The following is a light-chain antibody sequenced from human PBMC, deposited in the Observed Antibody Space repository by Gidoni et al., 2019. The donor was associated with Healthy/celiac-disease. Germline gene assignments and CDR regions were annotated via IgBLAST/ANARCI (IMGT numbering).Light chain of an antibody. CDR1: QSVSSY. J-gene: IGKJ2*01. Sequence: EIVSTQSPATLSLSPGDRATLSCRASQSVSSYLAWYQQKPGQPPRLLISDASHRAPGIPARFSGSGSGTDFTLTISSLAPEDFAVYYCQQRSNWPPGYTFGQGTKLEIK. V-gene: IGKV3-11*01. CDR2: DAS. CDR3: QQRSNWPPGYT.